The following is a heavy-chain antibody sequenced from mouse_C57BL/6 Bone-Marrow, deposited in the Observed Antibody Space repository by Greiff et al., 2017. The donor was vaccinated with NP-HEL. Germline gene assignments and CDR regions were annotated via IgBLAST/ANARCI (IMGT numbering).Heavy chain of an antibody. V-gene: IGHV1-26*01. J-gene: IGHJ2*01. CDR3: ARALLR. CDR2: INPNNGGT. CDR1: GYTFTDYY. Sequence: EVQLQQSGPELVKPGASVKISCKASGYTFTDYYMNWVKQSHGKSLEWIGDINPNNGGTSYNQKFKGKATLTVDKSSSTAYMELRSLTSEDSAVYYCARALLRWGQGTTLTVSS. D-gene: IGHD1-2*01.